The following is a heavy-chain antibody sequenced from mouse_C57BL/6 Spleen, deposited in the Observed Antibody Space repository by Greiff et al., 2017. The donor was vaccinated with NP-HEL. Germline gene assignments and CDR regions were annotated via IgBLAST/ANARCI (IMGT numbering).Heavy chain of an antibody. CDR3: ARWGITTAEYFES. CDR2: IDPSDSYT. Sequence: QVQLQQSGAELVRPGTSVKLSCKASGYTFTSYWMHWVKQRPGQGLEWIGVIDPSDSYTNYNQKFKGKATLTVDTSSSTAYMQLGSLTSEDSAVYYCARWGITTAEYFESWGPGATLTVSS. V-gene: IGHV1-59*01. CDR1: GYTFTSYW. J-gene: IGHJ2*01. D-gene: IGHD1-1*01.